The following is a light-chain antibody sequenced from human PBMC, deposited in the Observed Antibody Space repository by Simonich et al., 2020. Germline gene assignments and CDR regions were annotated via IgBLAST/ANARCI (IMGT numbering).Light chain of an antibody. J-gene: IGLJ2*01. V-gene: IGLV2-23*01. CDR1: SSDVGSYNL. CDR2: EGS. CDR3: CSYAGSSTVV. Sequence: QSALTQPASVSGSPGQSITIPCRGTSSDVGSYNLVSWYQQHPGKAPKLMIYEGSKRPSGVSNRFSGSKSGNTASLTISGLQAEDEADYYCCSYAGSSTVVFGGGTKLTVL.